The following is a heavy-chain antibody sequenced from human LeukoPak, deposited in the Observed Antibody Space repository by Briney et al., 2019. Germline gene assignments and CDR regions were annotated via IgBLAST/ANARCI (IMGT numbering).Heavy chain of an antibody. CDR2: IYHSGSP. Sequence: PWETLSLPCTVCGYYMRSGYYWGWLRPPPGKGLEWIGSIYHSGSPYYNPSLKSRVTISVDTSKNQFSLKLSSVTAADTAVYYCARKNVVVVAATLLNYFDYWGQGTLVAVSS. CDR1: GYYMRSGYY. V-gene: IGHV4-38-2*02. CDR3: ARKNVVVVAATLLNYFDY. J-gene: IGHJ4*02. D-gene: IGHD2-15*01.